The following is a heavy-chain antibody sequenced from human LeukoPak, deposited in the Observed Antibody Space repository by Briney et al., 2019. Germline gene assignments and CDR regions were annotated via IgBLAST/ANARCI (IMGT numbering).Heavy chain of an antibody. CDR3: ATPLDYYDTSGYHQGGD. V-gene: IGHV1-2*06. CDR1: GYTFTGYY. D-gene: IGHD3-22*01. J-gene: IGHJ4*02. Sequence: VASVKVSCKASGYTFTGYYMHWVRQAPGQGLEWMGRINPNSGGTNYAQKFQGRVTMTRDTSISTAYMELSRLRSDDTAVYYCATPLDYYDTSGYHQGGDWGQGTLVTVSS. CDR2: INPNSGGT.